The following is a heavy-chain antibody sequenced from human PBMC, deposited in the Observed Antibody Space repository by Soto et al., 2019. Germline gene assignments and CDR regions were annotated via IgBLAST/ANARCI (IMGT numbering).Heavy chain of an antibody. D-gene: IGHD5-12*01. J-gene: IGHJ3*02. CDR1: GFTVSNYG. CDR2: IWKDGNNK. Sequence: QVQLVESGGGVVQPGQSLRLSCAASGFTVSNYGLHWVRQAPGKGLEWVAGIWKDGNNKYYRDSVKGRFTISRDNSKNTLEVQMSSLRGEEAAGYYCGSGEAWTDEDFDIWGQGTMVTVSS. CDR3: GSGEAWTDEDFDI. V-gene: IGHV3-33*01.